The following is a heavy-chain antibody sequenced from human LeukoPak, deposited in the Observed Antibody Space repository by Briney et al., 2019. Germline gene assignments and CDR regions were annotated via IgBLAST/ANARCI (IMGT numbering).Heavy chain of an antibody. V-gene: IGHV3-30*04. D-gene: IGHD3-10*01. Sequence: GGSLRLSCAASGFTFSSYAMHWVRQAPGKGLEWVAVISYDGSNKYYADSVKGRFTISRDNSKNTLYLQMNSLRAEDTAVYYCARDHYYGSGSYYKYYYYYMDVWGKGTTVTVSS. J-gene: IGHJ6*03. CDR1: GFTFSSYA. CDR3: ARDHYYGSGSYYKYYYYYMDV. CDR2: ISYDGSNK.